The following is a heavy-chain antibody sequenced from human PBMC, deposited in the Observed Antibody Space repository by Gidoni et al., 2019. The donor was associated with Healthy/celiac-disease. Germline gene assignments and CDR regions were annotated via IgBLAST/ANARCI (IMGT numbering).Heavy chain of an antibody. D-gene: IGHD3-22*01. Sequence: QLQLQESGPGLVKPSETLSLTCTVSGGSISSSRYYWGWIRQPPGKGLEWIGSIYYSGSTYYNPSLKSRVTISVDTSKNQFSLKLSSVTAADTAVYYCARQAAEYYYDSSGYYPWFVVWFDLWGRGTLVTVSS. V-gene: IGHV4-39*01. CDR3: ARQAAEYYYDSSGYYPWFVVWFDL. CDR1: GGSISSSRYY. CDR2: IYYSGST. J-gene: IGHJ2*01.